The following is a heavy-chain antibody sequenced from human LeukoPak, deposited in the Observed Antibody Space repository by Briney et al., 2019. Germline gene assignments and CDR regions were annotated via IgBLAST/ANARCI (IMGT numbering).Heavy chain of an antibody. V-gene: IGHV1-2*02. CDR1: VYTFTCYY. J-gene: IGHJ5*02. D-gene: IGHD3-9*01. CDR3: ARNFDMKGFDP. Sequence: ASVKVSFKASVYTFTCYYMNWVRQAPGQGLEWMGWINPHSGFTNYAQKFQGRDTMTRDTSITTVYMDLTRLTSDDTAVDYCARNFDMKGFDPWGQGTLVTVSS. CDR2: INPHSGFT.